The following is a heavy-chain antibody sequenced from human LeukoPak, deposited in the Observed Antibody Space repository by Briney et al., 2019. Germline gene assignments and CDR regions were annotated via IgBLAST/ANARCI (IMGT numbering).Heavy chain of an antibody. V-gene: IGHV3-23*01. Sequence: GGSLRLSCAASGFTFSSYAMSWVRQAPGKGLEWVSAISGSGGSTYYADSVKGRFTISRDNSKNTLYLQMNSLRAEDTAVYYCAKCQDIVVVPDPYFDYWGQRTLVTVYS. CDR2: ISGSGGST. D-gene: IGHD2-2*01. CDR1: GFTFSSYA. CDR3: AKCQDIVVVPDPYFDY. J-gene: IGHJ4*02.